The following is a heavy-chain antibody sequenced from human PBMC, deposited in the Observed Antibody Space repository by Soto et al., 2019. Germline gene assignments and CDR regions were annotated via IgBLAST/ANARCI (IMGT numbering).Heavy chain of an antibody. CDR3: ATDKPTVTNNWFDP. CDR2: FDPEDGET. Sequence: ASLKVSCKVSGYTLTELSMHWVRQAPGKGLEWMGGFDPEDGETIYAQKFQGRVTMTEDTSTDTAYMGLSSLRSEDTAVYYCATDKPTVTNNWFDPWGQGTLVTVSS. D-gene: IGHD4-17*01. V-gene: IGHV1-24*01. J-gene: IGHJ5*02. CDR1: GYTLTELS.